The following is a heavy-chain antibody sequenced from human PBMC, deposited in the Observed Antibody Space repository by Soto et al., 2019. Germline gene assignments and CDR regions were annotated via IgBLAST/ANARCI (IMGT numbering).Heavy chain of an antibody. CDR2: IYYSGST. D-gene: IGHD1-1*01. CDR1: GGSVSSGSYY. J-gene: IGHJ6*02. CDR3: ARDSVQLELYYGMDV. Sequence: QVQLQESGPGLVKPSETLSLTCTVSGGSVSSGSYYWSWIRQPPGKGLEWIGYIYYSGSTNYNPSLKSRGTISVDTSKNQFSLKLSSVTAADTAVYYCARDSVQLELYYGMDVWAKGPRSPSP. V-gene: IGHV4-61*01.